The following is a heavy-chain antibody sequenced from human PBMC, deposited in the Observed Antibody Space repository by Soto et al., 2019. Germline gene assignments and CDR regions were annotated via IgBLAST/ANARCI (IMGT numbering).Heavy chain of an antibody. J-gene: IGHJ5*02. CDR1: GGSISSFH. CDR3: ARLIGYCSSTSCYAGDFGFDP. D-gene: IGHD2-2*01. CDR2: IYNSGST. Sequence: PSETLSLTCTVSGGSISSFHWNWIRQPPGKGLEWIGYIYNSGSTNYNPSLKSRVTISVDTSKNQFSLKLSSVTAADTAVYYCARLIGYCSSTSCYAGDFGFDPWGQGTLVTVSS. V-gene: IGHV4-59*08.